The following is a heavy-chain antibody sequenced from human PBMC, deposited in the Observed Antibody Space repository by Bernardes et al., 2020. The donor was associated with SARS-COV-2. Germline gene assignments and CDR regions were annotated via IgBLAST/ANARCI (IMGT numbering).Heavy chain of an antibody. J-gene: IGHJ5*02. V-gene: IGHV4-39*01. CDR3: ARHIKDSITILVVVRAGNWFDP. Sequence: SETLSLTCTVSGGSISSSSYYWGWLRQPPGKGLEWIGSNYYSGSTYYNPSLKSRVTISVDTSKNQFSLKLSSVTAADTAVYSCARHIKDSITILVVVRAGNWFDPWGQGTLITVSS. D-gene: IGHD3-3*01. CDR2: NYYSGST. CDR1: GGSISSSSYY.